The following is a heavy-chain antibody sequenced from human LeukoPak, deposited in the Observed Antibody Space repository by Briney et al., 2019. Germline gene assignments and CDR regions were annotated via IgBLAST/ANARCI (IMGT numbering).Heavy chain of an antibody. CDR1: GYPFASYG. CDR2: ISAYKGNT. Sequence: GASVKVSCKASGYPFASYGISWVRQAPGQGLEWMGWISAYKGNTNYAQKFQGRVTTTTDTSTSTAYMELRSLRSDDTAVYYCARDHGGKVDRYFDLWGRGTLVTVSS. J-gene: IGHJ2*01. CDR3: ARDHGGKVDRYFDL. D-gene: IGHD4-23*01. V-gene: IGHV1-18*01.